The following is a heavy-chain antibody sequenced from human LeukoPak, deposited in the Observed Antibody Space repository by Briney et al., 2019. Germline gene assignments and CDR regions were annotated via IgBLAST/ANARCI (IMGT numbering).Heavy chain of an antibody. CDR1: GDSISSGNFY. CDR3: ARDHGDFVQHD. V-gene: IGHV4-39*01. CDR2: IYYNGIT. D-gene: IGHD4-17*01. Sequence: SETLSLTCTVSGDSISSGNFYWGWIRQPPGKELQWIGSIYYNGITHYNPSLESRVTISADTSTNESSLKLRSVTAADTAMYYCARDHGDFVQHDRGQGTLVTVSS. J-gene: IGHJ4*02.